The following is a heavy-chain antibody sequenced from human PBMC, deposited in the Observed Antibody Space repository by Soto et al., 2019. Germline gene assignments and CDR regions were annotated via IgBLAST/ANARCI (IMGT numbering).Heavy chain of an antibody. CDR2: IKQDGSEK. CDR1: GFTFSSYW. D-gene: IGHD6-13*01. Sequence: PVGSLRLSCAASGFTFSSYWMSWVRQAPGKGLEWVANIKQDGSEKYYVDSVKGRFTISRDNAKNPLYLQMNSLRAEDTAVYYCARKRYSSSWYSDYYYYYGMDVWGQGTTVTVSS. J-gene: IGHJ6*02. V-gene: IGHV3-7*01. CDR3: ARKRYSSSWYSDYYYYYGMDV.